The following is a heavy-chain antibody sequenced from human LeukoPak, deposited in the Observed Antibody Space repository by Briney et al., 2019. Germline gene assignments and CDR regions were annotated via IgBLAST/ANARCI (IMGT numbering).Heavy chain of an antibody. V-gene: IGHV4-59*01. CDR1: GGSISSYY. Sequence: SETLSLTCTVSGGSISSYYWSWIRQPPGKGLEWIGYIYYSGSTNYNPSLKSRVTISVDTSKNQFSLKLSSVTAADTAVYYCARADISGFYYGMDVWGQGTTVTVSS. J-gene: IGHJ6*02. D-gene: IGHD2-21*01. CDR3: ARADISGFYYGMDV. CDR2: IYYSGST.